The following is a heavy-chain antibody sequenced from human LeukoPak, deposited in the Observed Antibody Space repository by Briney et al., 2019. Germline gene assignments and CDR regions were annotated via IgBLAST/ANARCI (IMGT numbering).Heavy chain of an antibody. CDR2: INPNTGGT. V-gene: IGHV1-2*02. CDR1: GYTFTGYY. CDR3: ATLTTVVGATKAFDY. D-gene: IGHD1-26*01. Sequence: GASVKVSCKASGYTFTGYYIHWVRQAPGQGLEWMGWINPNTGGTNYAQKLQGRVTMTRDTSISTAYMELSRLRSDDTAVYYCATLTTVVGATKAFDYWGQGTLVTVSS. J-gene: IGHJ4*02.